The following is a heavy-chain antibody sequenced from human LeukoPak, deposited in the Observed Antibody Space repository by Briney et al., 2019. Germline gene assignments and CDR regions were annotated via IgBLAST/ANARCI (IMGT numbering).Heavy chain of an antibody. D-gene: IGHD6-19*01. J-gene: IGHJ4*02. Sequence: GGSLRLSCAASGFIFSDYYMTWIRQAPGKGLEWVSGISWNSGSIGYADSVKGRFTISRDNAKNSLYLQMNSLRAEDTALYYCAKGQYSSGWYYFDYWGQGTLVTVSS. CDR2: ISWNSGSI. CDR3: AKGQYSSGWYYFDY. V-gene: IGHV3-9*01. CDR1: GFIFSDYY.